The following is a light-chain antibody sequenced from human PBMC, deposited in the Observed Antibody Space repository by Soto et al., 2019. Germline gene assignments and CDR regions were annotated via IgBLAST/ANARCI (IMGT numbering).Light chain of an antibody. CDR1: QSIIRW. CDR2: DVS. Sequence: DIQMTQSPSTLSASVGDRVTITCGASQSIIRWLACYQQKPGKAPKLLFLDVSSLETGVPSRLAGDGSGKEFSLTMSSLRPDDFASYYYQQYNSYLYTFGRGTKLEIK. V-gene: IGKV1-5*01. J-gene: IGKJ2*01. CDR3: QQYNSYLYT.